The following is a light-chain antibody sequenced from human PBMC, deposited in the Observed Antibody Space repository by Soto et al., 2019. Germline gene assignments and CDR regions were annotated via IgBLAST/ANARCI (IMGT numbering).Light chain of an antibody. CDR1: SSDVGNYNL. V-gene: IGLV2-14*02. Sequence: QSALTQPASVSGSPGQSITISCTGTSSDVGNYNLVSWYQQHPGKAPKLMIYEGSKRPSGVPDRISGSKSGTSASLAISGLRSEDEADYYCAAWDDRLSGLVFGRGTKVTVL. J-gene: IGLJ2*01. CDR3: AAWDDRLSGLV. CDR2: EGS.